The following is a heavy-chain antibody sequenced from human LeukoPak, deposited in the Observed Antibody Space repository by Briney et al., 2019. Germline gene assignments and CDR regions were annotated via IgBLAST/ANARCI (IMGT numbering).Heavy chain of an antibody. J-gene: IGHJ6*03. V-gene: IGHV3-30*02. CDR2: IRYDGSNK. CDR3: YGSGSYYYYYYYYMDV. D-gene: IGHD3-10*01. Sequence: GGSLRLSCAASGFTFSSYGMHWVRQAPGKGLEWVAFIRYDGSNKYYADSVKGRFTISRDNSKNTLYLQMNSLRAEDTAVYYCYGSGSYYYYYYYYMDVWGKGTTVTISS. CDR1: GFTFSSYG.